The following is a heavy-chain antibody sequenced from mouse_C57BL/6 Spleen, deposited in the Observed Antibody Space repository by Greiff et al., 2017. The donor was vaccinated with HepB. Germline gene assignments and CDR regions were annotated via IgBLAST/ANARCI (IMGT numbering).Heavy chain of an antibody. D-gene: IGHD1-1*01. V-gene: IGHV5-4*01. CDR2: ISDGGSYT. J-gene: IGHJ3*01. CDR1: GFTFSSYA. Sequence: EVKLMESGGGLVKPGGSLKLSCAASGFTFSSYAMSWVRQTPEKRLEWVATISDGGSYTYYPDNVKGRFTISRDNAKNNLYLQMSHLKSEDTAMYYCAREEYGRSFAHCGEGTLFTVSA. CDR3: AREEYGRSFAH.